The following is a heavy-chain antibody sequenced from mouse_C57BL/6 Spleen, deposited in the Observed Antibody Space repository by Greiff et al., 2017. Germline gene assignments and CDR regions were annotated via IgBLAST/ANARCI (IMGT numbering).Heavy chain of an antibody. D-gene: IGHD2-5*01. CDR1: GYSITSGYY. V-gene: IGHV3-6*01. J-gene: IGHJ4*01. CDR3: ARDYSNYEGYAMDY. Sequence: EVKLMESGPGLVKPSQSLSLTCSVTGYSITSGYYWNWIRQFPGNKLEWMGYISYDGSNNYNPSLKNRIPITRDTSKNQFFLKLNSVTTEDTATYYCARDYSNYEGYAMDYWGQGTSVTVSS. CDR2: ISYDGSN.